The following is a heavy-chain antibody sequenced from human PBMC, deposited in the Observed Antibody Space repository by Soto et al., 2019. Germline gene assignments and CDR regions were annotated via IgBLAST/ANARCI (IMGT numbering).Heavy chain of an antibody. D-gene: IGHD3-10*01. V-gene: IGHV3-21*01. J-gene: IGHJ5*02. CDR3: ARDTYYYGSGSYAP. CDR2: ISSSSSYI. CDR1: GLTFSSHS. Sequence: GGSLRLSCAVSGLTFSSHSMNWVSQAPGKGLEWVSSISSSSSYIYYADSVKGRFTISRDNAKNSLYLQMNSLRAEDTAVYYCARDTYYYGSGSYAPWGQGTLVTVSS.